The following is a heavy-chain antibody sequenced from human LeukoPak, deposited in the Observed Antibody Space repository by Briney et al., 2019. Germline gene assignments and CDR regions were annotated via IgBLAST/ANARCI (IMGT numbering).Heavy chain of an antibody. J-gene: IGHJ4*02. CDR2: IYYSGST. V-gene: IGHV4-59*01. CDR1: GGSISSYY. Sequence: SETLSLTCTVSGGSISSYYWSWIRQPPGKGLEWIGYIYYSGSTNYNPSLKSRVTISVDTSKNQFPLKLSSVTAADTAVYYCARGDLYGDYHYWGQGTLVTVSS. D-gene: IGHD4-17*01. CDR3: ARGDLYGDYHY.